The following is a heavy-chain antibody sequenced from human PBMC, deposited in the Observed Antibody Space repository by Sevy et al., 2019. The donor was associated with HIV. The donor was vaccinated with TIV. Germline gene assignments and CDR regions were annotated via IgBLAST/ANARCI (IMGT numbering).Heavy chain of an antibody. V-gene: IGHV3-30*18. D-gene: IGHD4-17*01. Sequence: GGSLRLACVGSGFIFDDYGMHWVRRAPGKGLEWVALLSHDGGKKDYADSVKGRFTISRDNFKNTLYLQMNTLRRDDTAAYFCTKDPPVYGDFPYGMDVWGQGTTVTVSS. J-gene: IGHJ6*02. CDR3: TKDPPVYGDFPYGMDV. CDR2: LSHDGGKK. CDR1: GFIFDDYG.